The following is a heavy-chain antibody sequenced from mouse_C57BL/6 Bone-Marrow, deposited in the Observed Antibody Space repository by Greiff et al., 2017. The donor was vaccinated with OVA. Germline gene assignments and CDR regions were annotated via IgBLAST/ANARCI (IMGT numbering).Heavy chain of an antibody. CDR2: ISDGGSYT. CDR3: AREDGYDGVFAY. V-gene: IGHV5-4*01. D-gene: IGHD2-2*01. J-gene: IGHJ3*01. Sequence: EVKLVESGGGLVKPGGSLKLSCAASGFTFSSYAMSWVRQTPEKRLEWVATISDGGSYTYYPDNVKGRFTISRDNAKNNLYLQMSHLKSEDTAMYYCAREDGYDGVFAYWGQGTLVTVSA. CDR1: GFTFSSYA.